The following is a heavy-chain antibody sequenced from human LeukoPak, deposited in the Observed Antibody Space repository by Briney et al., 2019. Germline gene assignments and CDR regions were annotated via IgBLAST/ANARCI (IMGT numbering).Heavy chain of an antibody. CDR2: TYDSGTT. V-gene: IGHV4-59*08. Sequence: SGTLSLTCTVSGGSINGYYWDWIRQPPGKGLEWIGFTYDSGTTNYNPSLKSRVTISVDPSKNQFSLRLSSVTAADTAVYYCARHYGGFYDYWGQGTLVTVSS. D-gene: IGHD4-23*01. CDR3: ARHYGGFYDY. J-gene: IGHJ4*02. CDR1: GGSINGYY.